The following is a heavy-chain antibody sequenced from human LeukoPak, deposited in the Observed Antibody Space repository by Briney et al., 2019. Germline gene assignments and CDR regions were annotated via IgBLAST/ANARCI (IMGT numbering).Heavy chain of an antibody. CDR1: GFTFSSYA. Sequence: GGSLRLSCAASGFTFSSYAMSRVRQAPGKGLEWVSAISGSGGSTYYADPVKGRFTISRDNSKNTLYLQMNGLRAEDTAVYYCAKDSVGIAAAGPFDYWGQGTLVTVSS. CDR2: ISGSGGST. CDR3: AKDSVGIAAAGPFDY. V-gene: IGHV3-23*01. J-gene: IGHJ4*02. D-gene: IGHD6-13*01.